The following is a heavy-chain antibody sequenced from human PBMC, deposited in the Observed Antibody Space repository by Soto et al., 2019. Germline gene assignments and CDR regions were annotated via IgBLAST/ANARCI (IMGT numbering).Heavy chain of an antibody. CDR1: GFTFSSYS. CDR2: ISSSGSYI. Sequence: EVQLVESGGGLVKPGGSLRLSCAASGFTFSSYSMNWVRQAPGKGLEWVSSISSSGSYIYYADSVKGRFTISRDNAKNSLYLQINSLRAEDTAVYYCASIAAQFYYGMDVWGQGTTVTVSS. J-gene: IGHJ6*02. D-gene: IGHD6-6*01. V-gene: IGHV3-21*01. CDR3: ASIAAQFYYGMDV.